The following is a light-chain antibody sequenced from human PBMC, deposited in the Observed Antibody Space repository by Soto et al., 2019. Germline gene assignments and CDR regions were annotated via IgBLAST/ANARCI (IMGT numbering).Light chain of an antibody. CDR1: SSDVGDSDY. V-gene: IGLV2-8*01. CDR3: SSYAGGSFV. J-gene: IGLJ1*01. CDR2: EVN. Sequence: QSVLTQPPSASGSPGQSVTISCTGTSSDVGDSDYVSWYQQHPGKAPKLMLYEVNMRPSGVPDRFSGSKSGNTASLTVSGLQAEDEADYYCSSYAGGSFVFGTGTKVTVL.